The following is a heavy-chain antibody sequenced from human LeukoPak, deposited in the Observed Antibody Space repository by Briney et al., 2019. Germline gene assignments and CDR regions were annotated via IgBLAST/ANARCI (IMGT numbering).Heavy chain of an antibody. CDR3: ASFYCSGGSCYQYYYYYYMDV. CDR1: GGSISSYY. D-gene: IGHD2-15*01. V-gene: IGHV4-39*01. CDR2: IYYSGST. Sequence: SETLSLTCTVSGGSISSYYWSWIRQPPGKGLERIGIIYYSGSTYSNPSLRSRVTISVDTSKNQFSLKLSSVTAADTAVYYCASFYCSGGSCYQYYYYYYMDVWGKGTTVTISS. J-gene: IGHJ6*03.